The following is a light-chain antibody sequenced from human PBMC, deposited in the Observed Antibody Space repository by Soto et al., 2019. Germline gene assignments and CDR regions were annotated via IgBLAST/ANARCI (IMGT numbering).Light chain of an antibody. CDR1: QDISTW. J-gene: IGKJ1*01. V-gene: IGKV1-12*01. CDR2: AAS. CDR3: LQHNSYPWT. Sequence: IQMTHVKSSVSASFREIVTTTXXASQDISTWLAWYQQKPGKAPKLLIYAASSLQSGVPSRFSGSGSGTEFTLTISSLQPEDFATYYCLQHNSYPWTFGQGTKVDIK.